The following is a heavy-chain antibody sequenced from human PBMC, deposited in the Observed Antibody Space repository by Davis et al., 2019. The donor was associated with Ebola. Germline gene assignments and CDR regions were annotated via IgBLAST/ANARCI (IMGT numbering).Heavy chain of an antibody. CDR2: IYYSGTT. Sequence: MPAGSLRLSCTVSGGSFSTYYWSWVRQPPGKGLEWVAYIYYSGTTHYNPSLRGRVTISVDTSKKHFSLKLGSVTAADTAVYYCARGSQWLGPDYWGQGTLVTVSP. CDR1: GGSFSTYY. V-gene: IGHV4-59*01. CDR3: ARGSQWLGPDY. J-gene: IGHJ4*02. D-gene: IGHD6-19*01.